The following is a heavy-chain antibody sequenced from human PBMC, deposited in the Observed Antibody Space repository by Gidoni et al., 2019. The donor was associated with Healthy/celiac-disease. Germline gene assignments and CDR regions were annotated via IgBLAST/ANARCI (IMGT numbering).Heavy chain of an antibody. CDR3: TRDKVADLWFGELFDY. D-gene: IGHD3-10*01. Sequence: EVQLVESGGGLVQPGRSLRLSCTASGFTFGDYALSWFRQAPGKGLEWVGFIRSKAYGGTTEYAASVKGRFTISRDDSKSIAYLQMNSLKTEDTAVYYCTRDKVADLWFGELFDYWGQGTLVTVSS. J-gene: IGHJ4*02. V-gene: IGHV3-49*03. CDR1: GFTFGDYA. CDR2: IRSKAYGGTT.